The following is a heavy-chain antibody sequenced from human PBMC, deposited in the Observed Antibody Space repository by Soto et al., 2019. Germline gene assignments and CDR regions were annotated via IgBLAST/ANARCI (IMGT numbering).Heavy chain of an antibody. Sequence: SETLSLTCTVSGVSISSYFWSWIRQPPGKGLEWIGYIYYSGSTNYNPSLKSRVTISVDTSKNQFSLKLSSVTAADTAVYYCARDPKGNNWFDPWGQGTLVTVSS. CDR2: IYYSGST. CDR3: ARDPKGNNWFDP. J-gene: IGHJ5*02. CDR1: GVSISSYF. V-gene: IGHV4-59*01.